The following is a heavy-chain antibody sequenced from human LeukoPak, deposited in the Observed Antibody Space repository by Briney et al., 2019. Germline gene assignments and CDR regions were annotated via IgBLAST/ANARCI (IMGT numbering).Heavy chain of an antibody. D-gene: IGHD3-22*01. J-gene: IGHJ3*02. CDR2: IKSKTDGGTT. CDR3: TTESPYYYDSSGYPDAFDI. V-gene: IGHV3-15*01. Sequence: GGSLRLSCAASGFTFSNAWMSWVRQAPGKGLEWVGRIKSKTDGGTTDYAAPVKGRFTISRDDSKNTLYLQMNSLKTEDTAVYYCTTESPYYYDSSGYPDAFDIWGQGTMVTVSS. CDR1: GFTFSNAW.